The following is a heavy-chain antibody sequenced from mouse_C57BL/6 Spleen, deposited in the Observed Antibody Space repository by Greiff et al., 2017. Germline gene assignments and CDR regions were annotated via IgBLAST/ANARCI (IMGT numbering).Heavy chain of an antibody. CDR1: GYSFTGYY. CDR3: GTPYGSIYRFAY. CDR2: INPSTGGS. J-gene: IGHJ3*01. V-gene: IGHV1-42*01. D-gene: IGHD1-1*01. Sequence: EVKVVESGPELVKPGASVKISCKASGYSFTGYYMNWVKQSPEKSLEWICEINPSTGGSTYNQKFKAKDTLTVDKSSSTAYMQLKSLTSEDSAVYYCGTPYGSIYRFAYWGQGTLVTVSA.